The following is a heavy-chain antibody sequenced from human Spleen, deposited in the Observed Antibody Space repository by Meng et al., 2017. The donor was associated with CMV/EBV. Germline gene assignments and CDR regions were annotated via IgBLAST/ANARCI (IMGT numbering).Heavy chain of an antibody. CDR1: GGSISSSFYN. V-gene: IGHV4-39*01. CDR2: ISYTGNT. CDR3: ARQYYGMDV. J-gene: IGHJ6*02. Sequence: SETLSLTCTVSGGSISSSFYNWAWIRQPPGKGLEWIGNISYTGNTYYNPSLKSRVTISVDTSKNRFSLRLTSVTAADTAVYYCARQYYGMDVWGQGTTGTVSS.